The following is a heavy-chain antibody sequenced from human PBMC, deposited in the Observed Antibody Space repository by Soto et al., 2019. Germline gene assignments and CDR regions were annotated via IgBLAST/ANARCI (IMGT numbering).Heavy chain of an antibody. J-gene: IGHJ3*01. CDR1: GYSFTSHG. D-gene: IGHD1-26*01. V-gene: IGHV1-18*01. CDR2: INTYNGNR. CDR3: ARDLRVGANTDALNV. Sequence: QGQLVQSGSEVKEPGASVKVSCKASGYSFTSHGISWVRQXPGQVLERVGRINTYNGNRDYGQNVQGRITMTTDTSTNTVXXXLRXXXSDDTAVYYCARDLRVGANTDALNVWGQGTVVTVSS.